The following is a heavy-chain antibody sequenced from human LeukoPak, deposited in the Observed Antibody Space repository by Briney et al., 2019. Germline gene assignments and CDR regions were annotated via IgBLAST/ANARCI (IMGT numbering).Heavy chain of an antibody. V-gene: IGHV4-59*08. J-gene: IGHJ5*01. CDR1: GGSFNDDN. CDR3: ARRRSLAAYSAGSDNWLDS. D-gene: IGHD4-11*01. Sequence: SETLSLTCTVSGGSFNDDNWNWIRQSPGKGLEWLGQIIYSGSTKYNPSFQSRVTISVDTSKNQFSLRLSSVTAADTAVYYCARRRSLAAYSAGSDNWLDSWGQGTLVTVSS. CDR2: IIYSGST.